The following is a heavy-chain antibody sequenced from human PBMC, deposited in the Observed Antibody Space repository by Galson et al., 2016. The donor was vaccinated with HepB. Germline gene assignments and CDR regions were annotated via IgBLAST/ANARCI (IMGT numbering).Heavy chain of an antibody. V-gene: IGHV5-10-1*01. CDR3: ASLGQYYDASGSGAWYFNV. CDR1: GYSFTNYW. J-gene: IGHJ2*01. CDR2: IAPSDSYT. Sequence: QSGAEVKKPGEFLKIPCKGSGYSFTNYWISWVRHMPGRGLEWMGGIAPSDSYTNYSPSFQGHVTISADKSIDTAYLQWNSLRASDTAMYYCASLGQYYDASGSGAWYFNVWGRGTLVTVSS. D-gene: IGHD3-10*01.